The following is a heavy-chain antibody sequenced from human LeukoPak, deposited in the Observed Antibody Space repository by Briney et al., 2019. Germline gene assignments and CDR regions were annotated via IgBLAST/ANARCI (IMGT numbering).Heavy chain of an antibody. CDR1: GFTFSNYN. CDR2: LSSSSRTI. CDR3: ARGSTGDYLDY. V-gene: IGHV3-48*01. J-gene: IGHJ4*02. Sequence: GGSLRLSCAASGFTFSNYNINCVRQAWGKGLEWVSYLSSSSRTIYYADSVKGRFTISRDNAKNSLYLQMNRLRAEDTAVYYCARGSTGDYLDYWGQGTLVTVSS. D-gene: IGHD1-14*01.